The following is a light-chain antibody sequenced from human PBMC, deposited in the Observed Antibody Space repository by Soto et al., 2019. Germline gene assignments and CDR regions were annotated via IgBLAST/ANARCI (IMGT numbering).Light chain of an antibody. J-gene: IGLJ1*01. V-gene: IGLV2-14*03. CDR2: DVS. Sequence: QSVLTQPASVSGSPGQSITISCTGTSSDVGAYNYVSWYQHHPGKVPRLMIFDVSNRPSGVSNRFSGSKSGNTASLTISGLQAEDEVDYSCCSYWKSSPFVFGAGTKVTAL. CDR1: SSDVGAYNY. CDR3: CSYWKSSPFV.